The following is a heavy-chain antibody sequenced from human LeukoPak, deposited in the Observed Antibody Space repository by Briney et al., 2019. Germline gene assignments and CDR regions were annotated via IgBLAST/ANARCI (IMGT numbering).Heavy chain of an antibody. CDR1: GFTFSSYA. D-gene: IGHD6-13*01. V-gene: IGHV3-30-3*02. Sequence: GGSLRLSCAASGFTFSSYAMHWVRQAPGKGLEWVALISYDGINPYYADSVKGRFTFSRDNSKNTLYLQMNSLRAEDTAVYYCAKSDSTRRDYYYGMDVWGQGTTVTVSS. CDR2: ISYDGINP. CDR3: AKSDSTRRDYYYGMDV. J-gene: IGHJ6*02.